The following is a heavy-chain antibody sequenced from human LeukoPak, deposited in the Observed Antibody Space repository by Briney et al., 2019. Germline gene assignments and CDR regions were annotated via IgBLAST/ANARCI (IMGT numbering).Heavy chain of an antibody. CDR1: GGSISSSYW. V-gene: IGHV4-4*02. J-gene: IGHJ5*02. Sequence: PSETLSLTCAVSGGSISSSYWWSWVRQPPGKGLGWIGEIDHSGSTNYNPSLKSRVTISVDKSKNQFSLKLSSVTAADTAVCYCARAKLIVVVSWFDPWGQGTLVTVSS. D-gene: IGHD3-22*01. CDR2: IDHSGST. CDR3: ARAKLIVVVSWFDP.